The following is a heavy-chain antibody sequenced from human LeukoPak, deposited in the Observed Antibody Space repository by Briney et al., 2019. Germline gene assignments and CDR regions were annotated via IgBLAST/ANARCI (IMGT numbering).Heavy chain of an antibody. J-gene: IGHJ4*02. CDR1: GGSISSSNYY. D-gene: IGHD1-7*01. CDR3: ARKQDGTMYDV. CDR2: FYSGGSA. Sequence: PSGTLPLTFIFPGGSISSSNYYWAGIRQPPGKGLEWIGTFYSGGSAYYNPSLTGRVSISKDTSDNQYSLRLYSVTAADTAVYYCARKQDGTMYDVWGQGTQVTVSS. V-gene: IGHV4-39*07.